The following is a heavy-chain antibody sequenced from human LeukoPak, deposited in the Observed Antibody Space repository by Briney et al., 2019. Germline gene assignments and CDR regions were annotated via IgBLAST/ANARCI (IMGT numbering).Heavy chain of an antibody. CDR1: GLTFSSYY. CDR2: IDSDGNIT. J-gene: IGHJ4*02. Sequence: GGSLRLSCAASGLTFSSYYIHWVRQAPGKGLVWVSRIDSDGNITTYADSVKGRFTISRDNAKNTLYLQMNSLRAEDTAVYYCARISYDSSGYYDYWGQGTLVTVSS. V-gene: IGHV3-74*01. CDR3: ARISYDSSGYYDY. D-gene: IGHD3-22*01.